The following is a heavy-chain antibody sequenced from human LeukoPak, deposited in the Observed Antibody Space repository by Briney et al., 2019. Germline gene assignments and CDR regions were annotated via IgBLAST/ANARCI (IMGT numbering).Heavy chain of an antibody. D-gene: IGHD3-22*01. CDR1: GFTFSSYS. CDR2: ISSSSSTI. CDR3: ARDMGYFDSSGHYYFDY. V-gene: IGHV3-48*01. J-gene: IGHJ4*02. Sequence: GGSLRLSCAASGFTFSSYSMNWVRQAPGKGLEWVSYISSSSSTIYYADSVKGRFTISRDNAKNSLYLQMNSLRAEDTALYYCARDMGYFDSSGHYYFDYWGQGTLVTVSS.